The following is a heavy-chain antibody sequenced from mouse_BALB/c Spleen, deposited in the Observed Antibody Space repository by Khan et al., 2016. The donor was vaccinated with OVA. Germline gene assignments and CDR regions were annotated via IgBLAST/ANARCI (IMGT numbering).Heavy chain of an antibody. CDR3: ARDAVRY. D-gene: IGHD2-14*01. CDR1: GYTFTEYT. CDR2: INPKNGVT. V-gene: IGHV1-18*01. Sequence: VQLQQPGPELVKPGASVKISCKTSGYTFTEYTLHWVKQSHGKSLEWIGVINPKNGVTSYNQKFKGKATLTVDKSSSTAYMEFRILTSEDSAVYYCARDAVRYWGQGTSVTVSS. J-gene: IGHJ4*01.